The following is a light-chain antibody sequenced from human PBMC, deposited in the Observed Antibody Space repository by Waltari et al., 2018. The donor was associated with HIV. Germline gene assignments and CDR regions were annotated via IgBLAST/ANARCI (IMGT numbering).Light chain of an antibody. V-gene: IGLV1-47*02. J-gene: IGLJ3*02. CDR3: TTWDSSVTAWV. Sequence: QSVLTQPPSASGTPGQRVTISCSGSSSNIGSDFVYWYQQLPGTAPKLLIYSNDHRPSGVPDRFSCSKSGTSASLAISGLRSEDEADYYCTTWDSSVTAWVFGGGTKLTVL. CDR1: SSNIGSDF. CDR2: SND.